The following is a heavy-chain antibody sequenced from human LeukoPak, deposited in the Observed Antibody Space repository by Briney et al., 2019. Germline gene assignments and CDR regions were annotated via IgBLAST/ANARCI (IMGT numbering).Heavy chain of an antibody. V-gene: IGHV3-23*01. Sequence: GGSLRLSCAASGFTLSSYAMSWVRQGPGKGLEWVSAISVSGNTYHADSVKGRFTISRDSSKNTLYLQMNSLRAGDAAVYYCAKVLVGTTCFEYWGQGTLVTVSS. J-gene: IGHJ4*02. CDR1: GFTLSSYA. CDR2: ISVSGNT. D-gene: IGHD1-7*01. CDR3: AKVLVGTTCFEY.